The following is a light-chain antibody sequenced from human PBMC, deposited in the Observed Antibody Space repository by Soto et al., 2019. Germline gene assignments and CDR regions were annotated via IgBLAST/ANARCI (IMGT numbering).Light chain of an antibody. CDR2: DVS. CDR1: SSDVGGYNY. CDR3: CSYGGSYTVV. J-gene: IGLJ2*01. Sequence: QSALTQPRSVSGSPGQSVTISCTGTSSDVGGYNYVSWYQQHPGKAPKLMIYDVSKRPSGVPDRFSGSKSGNTASLTISGLQAEDEAYYYCCSYGGSYTVVFGGGTKLTVL. V-gene: IGLV2-11*01.